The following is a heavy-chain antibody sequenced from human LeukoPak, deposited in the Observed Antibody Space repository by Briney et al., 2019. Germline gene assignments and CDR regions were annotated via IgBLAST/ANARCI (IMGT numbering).Heavy chain of an antibody. CDR1: GFTFSSYA. J-gene: IGHJ4*02. V-gene: IGHV3-23*01. Sequence: QSGGSLRLSCAASGFTFSSYAMSWVRQAPGKGLEWVSAISGSGGSTYYADSVKGRFTISRDYSKNTLYLQMNSLRAEDTAVYYCAKDQDFWSPIYYFDYWGQGTLVTVSS. CDR3: AKDQDFWSPIYYFDY. CDR2: ISGSGGST. D-gene: IGHD3-3*01.